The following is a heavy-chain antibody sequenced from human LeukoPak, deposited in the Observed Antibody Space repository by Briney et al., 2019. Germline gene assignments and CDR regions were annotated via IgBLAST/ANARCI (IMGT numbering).Heavy chain of an antibody. V-gene: IGHV3-11*04. Sequence: GGSLRLSCAASGFTFSDYYMNWIRQAPGKGLEWVSYISSSGSTIYYADSVKGRFTISRDNAKNSLYLQMNSLRAEDTAVYYCARDHHRRLYDSQARDTFDFWGQGTMVTVSS. CDR2: ISSSGSTI. D-gene: IGHD3-22*01. J-gene: IGHJ3*01. CDR3: ARDHHRRLYDSQARDTFDF. CDR1: GFTFSDYY.